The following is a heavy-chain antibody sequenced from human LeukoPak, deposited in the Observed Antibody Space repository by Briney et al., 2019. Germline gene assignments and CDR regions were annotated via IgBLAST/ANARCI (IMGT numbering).Heavy chain of an antibody. Sequence: GGSLRLSCAASGFTFSSYSMNWVRQAPGKGLEWVSSISSSSSYIYYADSVKGRFTISRDNAKNSLYLQMNSLRAEDTAVYYCARDFWDDFEYFDLWGRGTLVTVSS. CDR2: ISSSSSYI. CDR1: GFTFSSYS. D-gene: IGHD3-3*01. V-gene: IGHV3-21*01. J-gene: IGHJ2*01. CDR3: ARDFWDDFEYFDL.